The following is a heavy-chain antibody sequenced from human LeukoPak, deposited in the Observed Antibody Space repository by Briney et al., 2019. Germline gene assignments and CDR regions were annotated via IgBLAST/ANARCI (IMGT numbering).Heavy chain of an antibody. CDR1: GYSFSTYA. V-gene: IGHV1-3*01. CDR3: ARSNYGGKRWFDP. Sequence: ASVKVSCTASGYSFSTYAIHWVRQAPGQRLEWMGWINAGNGDTRYSQKFQGRVTMARDTSISTAYMELSSLRSEDTAVYYCARSNYGGKRWFDPWGQGTLVTVSS. D-gene: IGHD4-23*01. CDR2: INAGNGDT. J-gene: IGHJ5*02.